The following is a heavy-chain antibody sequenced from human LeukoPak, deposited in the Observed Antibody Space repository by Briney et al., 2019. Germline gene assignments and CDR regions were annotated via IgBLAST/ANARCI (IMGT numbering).Heavy chain of an antibody. CDR2: IYYSGST. J-gene: IGHJ4*02. CDR3: ARHVRRDGYNFDY. V-gene: IGHV4-39*01. CDR1: GGSISSSSYY. D-gene: IGHD5-24*01. Sequence: PETLSLTCTVSGGSISSSSYYWGWIRQPPGKGLEWIGSIYYSGSTYYNPSLKSRVTISVDTSKNQFSLKLSSVTAADTAVYYCARHVRRDGYNFDYWGQGTLVTVSS.